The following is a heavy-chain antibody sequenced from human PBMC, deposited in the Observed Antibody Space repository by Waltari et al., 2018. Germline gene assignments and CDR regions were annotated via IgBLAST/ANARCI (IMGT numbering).Heavy chain of an antibody. CDR3: ARFSPPSAFDI. CDR2: RSYDGSNK. V-gene: IGHV3-30-3*01. Sequence: QVQLVESGGGVVQPGRSLRLSCAASGFTFRSYATPWVRQAPGKGLEWVAVRSYDGSNKYYADSVKGRFTISRDNSKNTLYLQMNSLRAEDTAVYYCARFSPPSAFDIWGQGTMVTVSS. D-gene: IGHD2-2*01. CDR1: GFTFRSYA. J-gene: IGHJ3*02.